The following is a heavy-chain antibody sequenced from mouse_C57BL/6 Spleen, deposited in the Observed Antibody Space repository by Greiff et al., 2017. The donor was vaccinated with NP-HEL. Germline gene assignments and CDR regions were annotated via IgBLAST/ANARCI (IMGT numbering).Heavy chain of an antibody. Sequence: EVQLQQSGPVLVKPGASVKMSCKASGYTFTDYYMNWVKQSHGKSLEWIGVINPYNGGTSYNQKFKGKATLTVDKSSSTAYMELNSLTSEDSAVYYCARDHYYGSSYPFDYWGQGTTLTVSS. CDR3: ARDHYYGSSYPFDY. V-gene: IGHV1-19*01. CDR1: GYTFTDYY. D-gene: IGHD1-1*01. J-gene: IGHJ2*01. CDR2: INPYNGGT.